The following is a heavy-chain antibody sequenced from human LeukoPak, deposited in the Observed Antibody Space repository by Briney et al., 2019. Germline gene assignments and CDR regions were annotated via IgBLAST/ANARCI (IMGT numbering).Heavy chain of an antibody. J-gene: IGHJ5*02. D-gene: IGHD6-13*01. CDR1: GGSINGYY. Sequence: PSETLSLTRTVSGGSINGYYWSWIRQPAGKGLEWIGRIYNSESINYNPSLKSRVTMSIDTSKNQFSLKLNSVTAADTAVYYCARDRSSSYTRDWFDPWGQGALVTVSS. CDR2: IYNSESI. V-gene: IGHV4-4*07. CDR3: ARDRSSSYTRDWFDP.